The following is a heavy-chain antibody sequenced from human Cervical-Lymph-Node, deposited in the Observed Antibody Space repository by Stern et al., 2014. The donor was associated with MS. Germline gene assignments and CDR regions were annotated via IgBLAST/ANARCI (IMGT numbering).Heavy chain of an antibody. V-gene: IGHV3-30*04. Sequence: VQLVESGGGVVQPGRALRLSCAASGFAFSTYSMHWVRQAPGKGLEWGAVISSDGSNKYYADDVKGRFIISRDISKKALYVHVNSLRAEDTALYYCVRDWTVSGYYTGMDVWCQGTTVTVSS. D-gene: IGHD3/OR15-3a*01. J-gene: IGHJ6*02. CDR2: ISSDGSNK. CDR3: VRDWTVSGYYTGMDV. CDR1: GFAFSTYS.